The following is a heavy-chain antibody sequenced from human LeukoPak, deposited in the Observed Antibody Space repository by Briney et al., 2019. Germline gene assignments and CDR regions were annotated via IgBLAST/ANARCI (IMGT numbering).Heavy chain of an antibody. Sequence: ASVKVSCKASGYTFTSYYMHWVRQAPGQGLEWMGIINPSGGSTSYAQKFQGRVTMTRDTSTSTVYMELSSLRSEDTAVYYCARPYCSGGSCYSRSYAYWGQGTLVTVSS. D-gene: IGHD2-15*01. V-gene: IGHV1-46*01. CDR3: ARPYCSGGSCYSRSYAY. CDR1: GYTFTSYY. J-gene: IGHJ4*02. CDR2: INPSGGST.